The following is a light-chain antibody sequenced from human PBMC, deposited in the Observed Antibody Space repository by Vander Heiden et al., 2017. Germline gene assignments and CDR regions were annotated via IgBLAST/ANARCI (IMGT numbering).Light chain of an antibody. V-gene: IGKV1-39*01. CDR2: AAS. Sequence: DIQMTQSPSSLSASVGDRVTITCRARQSISSYLNWYQQKPGKAPELRIYAASSLQSGVPSRFSGSGSGTDFTLTISRLQPEDFATYYCQQSYSTPRTFGQGTKVEIK. J-gene: IGKJ1*01. CDR1: QSISSY. CDR3: QQSYSTPRT.